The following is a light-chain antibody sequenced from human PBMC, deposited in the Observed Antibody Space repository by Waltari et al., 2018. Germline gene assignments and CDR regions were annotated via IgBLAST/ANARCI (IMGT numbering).Light chain of an antibody. V-gene: IGKV3-20*01. Sequence: IVLTQSPGTLSLSPGERAALSCRASQSFSSNYLAWYQQKPGQAPRLLIYGASNRATGIQDRFSGSGSGADFTLTISRLEPEDFAVYYCQRYGSSFGQGTRLEIK. J-gene: IGKJ5*01. CDR2: GAS. CDR1: QSFSSNY. CDR3: QRYGSS.